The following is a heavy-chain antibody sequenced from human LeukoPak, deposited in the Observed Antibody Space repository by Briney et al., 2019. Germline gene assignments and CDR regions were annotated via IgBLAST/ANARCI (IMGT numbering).Heavy chain of an antibody. J-gene: IGHJ5*02. CDR3: ARQQISFFGVVQNWFDP. CDR1: GGSFSGYY. D-gene: IGHD3-3*01. Sequence: SETLSLTCAVYGGSFSGYYWSWIRQPPGKGLEWIGEINHSGSANYNPSLKSRVTISIDSSKNQFFLTLRSVTAADTAVYYCARQQISFFGVVQNWFDPWGQGTLVTVSS. V-gene: IGHV4-34*01. CDR2: INHSGSA.